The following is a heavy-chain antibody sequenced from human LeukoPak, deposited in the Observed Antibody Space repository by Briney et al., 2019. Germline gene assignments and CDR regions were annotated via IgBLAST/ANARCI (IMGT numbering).Heavy chain of an antibody. D-gene: IGHD3-22*01. CDR1: GGSISSYY. J-gene: IGHJ4*02. CDR2: IYYSGST. Sequence: PSETLSLTCTVSGGSISSYYWSWIRQPPGKGLEWIGYIYYSGSTNYNPSLKSRVTISVDTSKNQFSLKLSSVTAADTAVYYCARGFAYYDSSGYFDYWGQGTLVTVSS. V-gene: IGHV4-59*01. CDR3: ARGFAYYDSSGYFDY.